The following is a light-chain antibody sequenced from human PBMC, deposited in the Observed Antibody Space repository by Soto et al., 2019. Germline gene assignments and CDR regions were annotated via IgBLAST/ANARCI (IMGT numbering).Light chain of an antibody. CDR1: QGIRFD. Sequence: AIQMTQSPSSLSASVGDRVTITCRASQGIRFDLAWYQQKPGRAPELLIYAASTLQSGVPSRFSGSGSATDFTLTIISLQPEDFATYFCLQDYNYPPTFGQGTKLEIK. J-gene: IGKJ2*01. V-gene: IGKV1-6*01. CDR2: AAS. CDR3: LQDYNYPPT.